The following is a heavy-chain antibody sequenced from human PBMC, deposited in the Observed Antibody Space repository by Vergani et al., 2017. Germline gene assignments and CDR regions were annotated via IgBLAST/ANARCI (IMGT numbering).Heavy chain of an antibody. CDR2: IRSDESRR. CDR1: GFTFNSYG. J-gene: IGHJ4*02. V-gene: IGHV3-30*02. D-gene: IGHD3-22*01. Sequence: QVQLVESGGGVVQPGGSLRLSCAASGFTFNSYGMHWVRQAPGKGLEWVASIRSDESRRYYGDSMEGPFTISRDNSKNTLYLQMKSLRVEDTAVYYCARSRYDSSGFSTIFRYWGQGTRVTVS. CDR3: ARSRYDSSGFSTIFRY.